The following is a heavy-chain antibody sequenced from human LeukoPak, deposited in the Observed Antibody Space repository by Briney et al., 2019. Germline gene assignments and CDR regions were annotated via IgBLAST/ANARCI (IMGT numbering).Heavy chain of an antibody. CDR1: GFTFSSCA. V-gene: IGHV3-64D*06. Sequence: GGSLRLYCSASGFTFSSCAMHWVRQAPGKGLEYVSAISSNGGSTYYADSVKGRFTISRDNSKNTLYLQMSSLRADDTAVYYCVKGELLWFGELNPDAFDIWGQGTMVTVSS. CDR3: VKGELLWFGELNPDAFDI. J-gene: IGHJ3*02. D-gene: IGHD3-10*01. CDR2: ISSNGGST.